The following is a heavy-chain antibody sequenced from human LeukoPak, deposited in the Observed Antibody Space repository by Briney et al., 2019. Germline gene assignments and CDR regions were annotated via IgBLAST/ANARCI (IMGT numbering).Heavy chain of an antibody. V-gene: IGHV3-74*01. D-gene: IGHD3-9*01. J-gene: IGHJ5*01. CDR2: IKGDGSHT. Sequence: GGSLRLSCAASGFTFSNYWMHWVRQAPGKGLVWVSRIKGDGSHTIYADSVKGRFTISRDNAKNTLYLQMKSLRAGDTAVYYCVRDWDHFDFDSWGQGTLVTVSS. CDR1: GFTFSNYW. CDR3: VRDWDHFDFDS.